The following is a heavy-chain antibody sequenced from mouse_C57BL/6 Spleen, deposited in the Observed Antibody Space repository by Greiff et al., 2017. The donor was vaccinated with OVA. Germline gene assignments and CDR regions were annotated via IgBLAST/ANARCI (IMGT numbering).Heavy chain of an antibody. V-gene: IGHV1-55*01. Sequence: QVQLKEPGAELVKPGASVKMSCKASGYTFTSYWITWVKQRPGQGLEWIGDIYPGSGSTNYNEKFKSKATLTVDTSSSTAYMQLSSLTSEDSAVYYCARRTIYGYDGWYFDVWGTGTTVTVSS. D-gene: IGHD2-2*01. J-gene: IGHJ1*03. CDR2: IYPGSGST. CDR3: ARRTIYGYDGWYFDV. CDR1: GYTFTSYW.